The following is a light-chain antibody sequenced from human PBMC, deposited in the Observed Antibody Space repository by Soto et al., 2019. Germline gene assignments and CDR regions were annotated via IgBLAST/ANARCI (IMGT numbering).Light chain of an antibody. CDR3: QQSYSTPWT. V-gene: IGKV3D-7*01. J-gene: IGKJ1*01. CDR1: QSINNNY. Sequence: IVMTQFPCSLSLSPLERATLSFMASQSINNNYLAWYQQRPGQAPRLLIYGASTRATGIPDRFSGSGSGTDFTLTISSLQPEDFATYYCQQSYSTPWTFGQGTKVDIK. CDR2: GAS.